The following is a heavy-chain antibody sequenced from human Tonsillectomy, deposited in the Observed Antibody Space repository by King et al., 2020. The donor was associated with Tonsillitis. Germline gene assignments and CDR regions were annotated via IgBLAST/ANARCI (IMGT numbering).Heavy chain of an antibody. Sequence: VQLVESGGGLVNPGGSLRLSCAASGFPFSKAWMTWVRQAPGKGLEWVGHIKNKNEGETTDFAAPVKGRFSISRDDSKAMLYLQLNSLKTDDPAVYYCTTDWGSGNYWVRAFDVWGQGTMVTVSS. CDR3: TTDWGSGNYWVRAFDV. CDR1: GFPFSKAW. J-gene: IGHJ3*01. V-gene: IGHV3-15*01. D-gene: IGHD3-22*01. CDR2: IKNKNEGETT.